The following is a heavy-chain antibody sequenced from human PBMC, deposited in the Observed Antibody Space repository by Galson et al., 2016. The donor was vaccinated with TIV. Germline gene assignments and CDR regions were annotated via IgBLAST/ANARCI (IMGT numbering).Heavy chain of an antibody. CDR3: ARAPYGENWYFDL. CDR1: GGSISSYH. CDR2: IYYSGNTN. V-gene: IGHV4-59*08. J-gene: IGHJ2*01. D-gene: IGHD4-17*01. Sequence: VSGGSISSYHWSWIRQPPGKGLEWIGYIYYSGNTNYNYNPSLESRVTMSVDTSKTQLSLELRSVTAADTAVYFCARAPYGENWYFDLWGRGTLVTVSS.